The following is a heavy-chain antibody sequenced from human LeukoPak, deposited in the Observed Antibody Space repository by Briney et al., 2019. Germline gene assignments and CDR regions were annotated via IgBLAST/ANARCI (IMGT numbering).Heavy chain of an antibody. V-gene: IGHV4-30-4*01. CDR3: ARRRRGVLGGAFDI. Sequence: PSETLSLTCTVSGGSISSGDYYWSWIRQPPGKGLEWIGYIYYSGSTYYNPSLKSRVTISVDTSKNQFSLKLSSVTAADTAVYYCARRRRGVLGGAFDIWGQGTMVTVSS. D-gene: IGHD3-10*01. CDR1: GGSISSGDYY. J-gene: IGHJ3*02. CDR2: IYYSGST.